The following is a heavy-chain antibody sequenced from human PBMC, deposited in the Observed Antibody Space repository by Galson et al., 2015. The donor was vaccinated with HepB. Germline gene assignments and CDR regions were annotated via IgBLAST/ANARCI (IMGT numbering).Heavy chain of an antibody. CDR2: ISPYNRDT. V-gene: IGHV1-18*01. CDR1: GYTFSSYS. Sequence: SVKVSCKASGYTFSSYSITWVRQAPGQGLEWVGWISPYNRDTKYARKLQGRVTMTTDTSTNTAYMELRSLRSDDTAVYYCARVGLVVVVGATQNNWFDPWGQGTPVTVSS. CDR3: ARVGLVVVVGATQNNWFDP. J-gene: IGHJ5*01. D-gene: IGHD2-15*01.